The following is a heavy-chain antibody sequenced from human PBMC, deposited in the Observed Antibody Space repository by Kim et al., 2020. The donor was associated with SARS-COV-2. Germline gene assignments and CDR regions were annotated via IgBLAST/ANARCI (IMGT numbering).Heavy chain of an antibody. J-gene: IGHJ4*02. V-gene: IGHV4-59*01. CDR3: ARELGTTVVSPYFDY. Sequence: PSLMSRVTISRDTSKNQFSLKLTSVTAADTAVYFCARELGTTVVSPYFDYWGQGTLVTVSS. D-gene: IGHD4-17*01.